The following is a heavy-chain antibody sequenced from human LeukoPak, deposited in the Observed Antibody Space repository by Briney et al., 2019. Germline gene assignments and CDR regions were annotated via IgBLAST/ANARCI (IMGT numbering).Heavy chain of an antibody. J-gene: IGHJ4*02. CDR2: ISGSSSYI. CDR3: ARQLYPSAYYFDY. CDR1: GFTFSSYS. Sequence: GGSLRLSCAASGFTFSSYSMNWVRQAPGKGLEWVSSISGSSSYIYYADSVKGRFTISRDNAKNSLYLQMNSLRAEDTAVYYCARQLYPSAYYFDYWGQGTLVTVSS. D-gene: IGHD6-6*01. V-gene: IGHV3-21*01.